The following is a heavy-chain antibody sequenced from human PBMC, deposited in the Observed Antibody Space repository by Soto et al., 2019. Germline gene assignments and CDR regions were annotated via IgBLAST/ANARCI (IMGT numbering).Heavy chain of an antibody. V-gene: IGHV2-70*01. CDR1: GFSLSTSGMY. Sequence: SGPTLVNPTQTVTLTCTFSGFSLSTSGMYVSWIRQPPGKALEWLALIDWDDDKYYSTSLKTRLTISKDTSKNQVVLTMTNMDPVDTATYYCARTHYVSGSRDYYDRMSFSGQGTTVTVSS. D-gene: IGHD3-10*01. CDR2: IDWDDDK. J-gene: IGHJ6*02. CDR3: ARTHYVSGSRDYYDRMSF.